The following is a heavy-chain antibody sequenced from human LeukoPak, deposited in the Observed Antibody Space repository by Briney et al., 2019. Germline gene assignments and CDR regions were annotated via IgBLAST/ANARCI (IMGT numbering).Heavy chain of an antibody. D-gene: IGHD6-6*01. V-gene: IGHV1-18*01. CDR3: ARFSRSITVIFDY. Sequence: ASVKVSCKTSGYSVTGYGFSWVRQAPGQGLEWMGWISGYNGKTNYAQKFQGRVTMTTDTSTSTAYMELRSLRPDDTAVYYCARFSRSITVIFDYWGQGTLVTVSS. CDR1: GYSVTGYG. J-gene: IGHJ4*02. CDR2: ISGYNGKT.